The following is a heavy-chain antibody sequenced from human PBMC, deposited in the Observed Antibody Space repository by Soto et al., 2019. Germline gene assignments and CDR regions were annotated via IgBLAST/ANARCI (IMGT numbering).Heavy chain of an antibody. CDR2: ISWNSGII. D-gene: IGHD3-22*01. Sequence: RRLSCAASGFTFDDYGMHWVRQAPGKGLEWVSGISWNSGIIGYADSVKGRFTISRDNAKNSVYLQMNSLRAEDTALYYCAKSHTYYYDSSGYYLGYWGQGTLVTVSS. J-gene: IGHJ4*02. CDR1: GFTFDDYG. CDR3: AKSHTYYYDSSGYYLGY. V-gene: IGHV3-9*01.